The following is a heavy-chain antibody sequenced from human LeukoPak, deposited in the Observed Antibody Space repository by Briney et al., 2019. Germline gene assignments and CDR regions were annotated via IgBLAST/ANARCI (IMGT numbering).Heavy chain of an antibody. J-gene: IGHJ4*02. D-gene: IGHD5-12*01. V-gene: IGHV1-69*13. CDR1: GYTFTSYY. CDR2: IIPIFGTA. Sequence: SVKVSCKASGYTFTSYYMHWVRQAPGQGLEWMGGIIPIFGTANYAQKFQGRVTITADESTSTAYMELSSLRSEDTAVYYCARGLRGDFDYWGQGTLVTVSS. CDR3: ARGLRGDFDY.